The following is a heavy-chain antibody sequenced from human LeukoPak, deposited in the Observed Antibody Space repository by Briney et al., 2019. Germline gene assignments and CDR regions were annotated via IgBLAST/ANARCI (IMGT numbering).Heavy chain of an antibody. D-gene: IGHD6-13*01. J-gene: IGHJ4*02. Sequence: GGSLRLSCAASGFTFSDYYMSWIRQAPGKGLEWVSYLSTSGSTIYYADSVKGRFTISRDNAKNSVYLQMDSLRAEDTAVYFCARSSLSSNWAFDYWGQGTLVTVSS. CDR3: ARSSLSSNWAFDY. CDR1: GFTFSDYY. V-gene: IGHV3-11*01. CDR2: LSTSGSTI.